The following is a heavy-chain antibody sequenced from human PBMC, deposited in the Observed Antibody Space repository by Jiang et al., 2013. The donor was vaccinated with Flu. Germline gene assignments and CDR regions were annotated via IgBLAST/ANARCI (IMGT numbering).Heavy chain of an antibody. CDR1: GYTFTTYA. D-gene: IGHD2-15*01. CDR3: ARPSTGYCSGGSCDFDY. Sequence: VSCKASGYTFTTYAINWVRQAPGQGLEWMGWINTDTGKSTYAQGFTGRFVFSLDTSVSTAYLQISSLKAEDTAVYYCARPSTGYCSGGSCDFDYWGQGTLLTVSS. J-gene: IGHJ4*02. CDR2: INTDTGKS. V-gene: IGHV7-4-1*02.